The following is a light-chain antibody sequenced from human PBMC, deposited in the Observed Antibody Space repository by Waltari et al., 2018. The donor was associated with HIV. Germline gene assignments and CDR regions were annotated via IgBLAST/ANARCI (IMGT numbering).Light chain of an antibody. CDR1: QGISSW. V-gene: IGKV1-12*01. J-gene: IGKJ2*01. Sequence: DIKMTHSPSSVSASVGARVTITCRASQGISSWLAWYQQEPGKAPKLLIYAASSLQSGVPSRFSGRGSGTEFILTISSLQPEDSATYYCQQANSFPYTFGQGTKLEIK. CDR2: AAS. CDR3: QQANSFPYT.